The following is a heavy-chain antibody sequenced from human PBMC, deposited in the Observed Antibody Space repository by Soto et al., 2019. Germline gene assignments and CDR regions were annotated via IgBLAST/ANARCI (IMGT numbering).Heavy chain of an antibody. J-gene: IGHJ2*01. CDR1: GFTFSSYS. CDR2: ISSSSSTI. V-gene: IGHV3-48*01. D-gene: IGHD5-18*01. Sequence: EVQLVESGGGLVQPGGSLRLSCAASGFTFSSYSMIWVRQAPGKGLEWVSYISSSSSTIYYADSVKGRFTISRDNAKNSLYLQMNSLRAEDTAVYYCASDQWIQLWDNWYFDLWGRGTLVTVSS. CDR3: ASDQWIQLWDNWYFDL.